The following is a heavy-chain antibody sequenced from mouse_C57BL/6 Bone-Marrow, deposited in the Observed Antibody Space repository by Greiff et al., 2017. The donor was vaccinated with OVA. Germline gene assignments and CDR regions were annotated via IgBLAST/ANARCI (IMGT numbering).Heavy chain of an antibody. CDR2: IYPRSGNT. J-gene: IGHJ3*01. V-gene: IGHV1-81*01. CDR3: ARVRFAY. CDR1: GYTFTSYG. Sequence: QVQLQQSGAELARPGASVKLSCKASGYTFTSYGISWVKQRTGQGLEWIGEIYPRSGNTYYNEKFKGKATLTADKSSSTAYMELRSLTSEDSAVYFCARVRFAYWGQGTLVTVSA.